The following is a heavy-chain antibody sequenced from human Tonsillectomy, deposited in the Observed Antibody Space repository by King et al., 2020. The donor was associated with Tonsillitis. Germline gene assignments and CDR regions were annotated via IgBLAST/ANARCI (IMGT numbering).Heavy chain of an antibody. J-gene: IGHJ6*02. V-gene: IGHV3-73*02. Sequence: VQLVESGGGLVQPGGSLKLSCAASGFTFSGSAMHWVRQASGKGLEWVGRIRSKANSYATAYAASVKGRFTISRDDSKNTAYLQMNSRKTEDTAVYYCTSSREYYYDSSVYYYGMDVWGQGTTVTVSS. D-gene: IGHD3-22*01. CDR2: IRSKANSYAT. CDR3: TSSREYYYDSSVYYYGMDV. CDR1: GFTFSGSA.